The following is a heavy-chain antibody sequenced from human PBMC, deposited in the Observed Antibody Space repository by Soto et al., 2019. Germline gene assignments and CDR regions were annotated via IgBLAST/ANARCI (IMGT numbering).Heavy chain of an antibody. CDR2: IYYSGST. Sequence: QVQLQESGPGLVKPSETLSLTCTVSGGSVSSGSYYWSWIRQPPGKGLEWIGYIYYSGSTNYNPSLKRRVTISVDTSKNQFSLKLSSVTAADTAVYYCAREGHDYGDSHWYFELWGRGTLVTVSS. D-gene: IGHD4-17*01. V-gene: IGHV4-61*01. J-gene: IGHJ2*01. CDR1: GGSVSSGSYY. CDR3: AREGHDYGDSHWYFEL.